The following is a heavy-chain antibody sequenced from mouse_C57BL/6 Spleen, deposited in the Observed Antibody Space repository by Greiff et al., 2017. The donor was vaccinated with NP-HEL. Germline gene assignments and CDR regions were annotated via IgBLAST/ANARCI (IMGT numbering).Heavy chain of an antibody. Sequence: EVQLQQSGPELVKPGASVKIPCKASGYTFTDYNMDWVKQSHGKSLEWIGDINPNNVGTIYSQKFKGKATLTVDKSSSTACMELRSLTSGDTAVYYWARNYYSNYGAMDYWGQGASVTVSS. J-gene: IGHJ4*01. CDR1: GYTFTDYN. CDR3: ARNYYSNYGAMDY. V-gene: IGHV1-18*01. D-gene: IGHD2-5*01. CDR2: INPNNVGT.